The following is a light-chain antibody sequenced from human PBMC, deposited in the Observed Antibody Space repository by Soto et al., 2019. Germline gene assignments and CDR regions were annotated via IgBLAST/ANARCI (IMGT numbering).Light chain of an antibody. J-gene: IGKJ1*01. V-gene: IGKV3-11*01. CDR1: QSVSSY. Sequence: EIVLTQSPATLSLSPGERATLSCRASQSVSSYLAWYQQKPGQAPRLLIYDASNTATGIPARFSGSGSGTDFTLTISSLEPEDFAVYYCQQRSNWPPWTFGQGTTV. CDR2: DAS. CDR3: QQRSNWPPWT.